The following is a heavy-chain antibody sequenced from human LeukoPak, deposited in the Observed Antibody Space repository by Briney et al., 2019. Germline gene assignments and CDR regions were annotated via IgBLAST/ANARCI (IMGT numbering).Heavy chain of an antibody. CDR3: ARRGPSNWVYFDY. CDR1: GGPISSYY. D-gene: IGHD6-13*01. V-gene: IGHV4-59*08. CDR2: ISYSGTT. J-gene: IGHJ4*02. Sequence: SETLSLTCTVSGGPISSYYWSWIRQPPGKGLEWIGYISYSGTTNYNPSLKSRVTISVDTSKNQFSLKLSSVTAADTAVYYCARRGPSNWVYFDYWGQGTLVTVSS.